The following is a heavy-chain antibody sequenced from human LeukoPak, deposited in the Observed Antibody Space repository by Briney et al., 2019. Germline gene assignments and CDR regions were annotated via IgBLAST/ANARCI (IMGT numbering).Heavy chain of an antibody. Sequence: RGSLRLSCAASRFTFKSYGMHWVRQAPGKGLEWVAVIWYDGSNKYYADSVKGRFTISRDNSKNTLYLQMNSLRAEDTAVYYCVRDRENSYFEYWGQGTPVTVSS. CDR3: VRDRENSYFEY. CDR1: RFTFKSYG. D-gene: IGHD4-23*01. V-gene: IGHV3-33*01. CDR2: IWYDGSNK. J-gene: IGHJ4*02.